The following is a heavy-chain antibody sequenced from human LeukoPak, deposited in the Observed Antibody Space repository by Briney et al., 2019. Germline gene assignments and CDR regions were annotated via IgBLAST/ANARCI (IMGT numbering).Heavy chain of an antibody. CDR3: ARLPFNSGYEYFDY. D-gene: IGHD5-12*01. CDR1: GFTFSSYA. V-gene: IGHV3-30-3*01. Sequence: GGSLRLSCAASGFTFSSYAMHWVRQAPGKGLEWVAVISYDGSNKYYADSVKGRFTISRDNSKNTLYLQMNSLRAEDTAVYSCARLPFNSGYEYFDYWGQGTLVTVSS. J-gene: IGHJ4*02. CDR2: ISYDGSNK.